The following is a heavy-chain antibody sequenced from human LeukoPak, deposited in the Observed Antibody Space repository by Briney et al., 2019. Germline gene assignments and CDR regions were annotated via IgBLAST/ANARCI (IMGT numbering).Heavy chain of an antibody. Sequence: PGGSLRLSCVASGFSFSYYWMSWVRQAPGKGLEWVANINQDGSEKYYVDSVKGRFTISRDNAKKSLYLQMNSLRAEDTAVYYCAKDAEVGTLFGVLSRYNWFDPWGQGALVTVSS. CDR2: INQDGSEK. CDR3: AKDAEVGTLFGVLSRYNWFDP. CDR1: GFSFSYYW. D-gene: IGHD3-3*01. J-gene: IGHJ5*02. V-gene: IGHV3-7*01.